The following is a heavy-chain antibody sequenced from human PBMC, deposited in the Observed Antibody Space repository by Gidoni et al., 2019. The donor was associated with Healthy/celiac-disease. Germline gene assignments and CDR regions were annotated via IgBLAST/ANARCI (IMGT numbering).Heavy chain of an antibody. D-gene: IGHD1-1*01. V-gene: IGHV4-34*01. Sequence: QVQLQQSGAGLLKPSETLSLTRAVYGGSFSAYYWRSIRQPPGKGLEWLGEINHSGSTNYNPSLKSRVTISVDTSKNQFSLKLSSVTAADTAVYYCATVWKQAHFDYWGQGTLVTVSS. CDR1: GGSFSAYY. CDR2: INHSGST. J-gene: IGHJ4*02. CDR3: ATVWKQAHFDY.